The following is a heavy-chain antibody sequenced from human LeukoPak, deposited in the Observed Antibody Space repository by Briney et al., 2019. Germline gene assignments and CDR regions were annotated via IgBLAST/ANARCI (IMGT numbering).Heavy chain of an antibody. V-gene: IGHV4-34*01. CDR2: INHSGST. Sequence: SETLSLTCAVYGGSFSGYYWSWIRQPPGKGLEWIGEINHSGSTNYNPSLKSRVTISVDRSKNQFSLKLSSVTAADTAVYYCARAPGSWFDPWGQGTLVTVSS. D-gene: IGHD1-26*01. CDR1: GGSFSGYY. J-gene: IGHJ5*02. CDR3: ARAPGSWFDP.